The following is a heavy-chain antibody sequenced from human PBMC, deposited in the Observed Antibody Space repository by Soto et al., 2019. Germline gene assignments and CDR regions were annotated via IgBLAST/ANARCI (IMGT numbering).Heavy chain of an antibody. D-gene: IGHD3-3*01. Sequence: SETLSLTCTVSGGSVSSGGYYWSWIRQPPGKGLEWIGYIYYSGSTNYNPSLKSRVTISIDTSKNQFSLKLSSVTAADTAVYYCARRSGNSGFWYFDLWGRGTLVTVSS. CDR1: GGSVSSGGYY. CDR2: IYYSGST. V-gene: IGHV4-61*08. CDR3: ARRSGNSGFWYFDL. J-gene: IGHJ2*01.